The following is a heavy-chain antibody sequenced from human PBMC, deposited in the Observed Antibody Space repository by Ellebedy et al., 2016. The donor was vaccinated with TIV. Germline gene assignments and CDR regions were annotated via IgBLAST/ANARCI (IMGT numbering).Heavy chain of an antibody. J-gene: IGHJ2*01. CDR3: ARGGGYVNWYFDL. CDR1: GGSISSYY. CDR2: IYYSGST. D-gene: IGHD2-15*01. V-gene: IGHV4-59*01. Sequence: MPSETLSLTCTVSGGSISSYYWSWIRQPPGKGLEWIGYIYYSGSTNYNPSLKSRVTISVDTSKNQVSLKLSAVTAADTAVYYCARGGGYVNWYFDLWGRGTLVTVSS.